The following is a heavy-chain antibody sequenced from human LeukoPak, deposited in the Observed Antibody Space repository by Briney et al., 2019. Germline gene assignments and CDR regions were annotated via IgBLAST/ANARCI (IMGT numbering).Heavy chain of an antibody. Sequence: GGSLRLSCAATGFTFSSYAMSWVRQAPGKGLEWVSAISGSGGSTYYADSVKGRFTISRDNSKNTLYLQMNSLRAEDTAVYYCAKTGYSYGYYYFDYWGQGTLVTVSS. CDR2: ISGSGGST. D-gene: IGHD5-18*01. J-gene: IGHJ4*02. CDR3: AKTGYSYGYYYFDY. CDR1: GFTFSSYA. V-gene: IGHV3-23*01.